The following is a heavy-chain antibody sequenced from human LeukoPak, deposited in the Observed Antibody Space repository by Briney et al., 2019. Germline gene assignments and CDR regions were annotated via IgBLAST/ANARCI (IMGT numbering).Heavy chain of an antibody. CDR2: FYYTGGT. CDR3: ARLLPYCSDGICYFWEYFDS. V-gene: IGHV4-39*01. CDR1: GGSISSSTYS. J-gene: IGHJ4*02. Sequence: PSETLSLTCSVSGGSISSSTYSWGWIRQPPGKGLEWIGSFYYTGGTYYGPSLKSRVTISVDTSKNQFSLNLTSLTAADTAVYYCARLLPYCSDGICYFWEYFDSWGQGTLVTVSS. D-gene: IGHD2-15*01.